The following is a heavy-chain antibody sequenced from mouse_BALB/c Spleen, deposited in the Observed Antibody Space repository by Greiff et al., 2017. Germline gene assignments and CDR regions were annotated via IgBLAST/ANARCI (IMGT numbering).Heavy chain of an antibody. V-gene: IGHV1-61*01. CDR1: GYTFTSYW. Sequence: QVQLQQPGAELVRPGASVKLSCKASGYTFTSYWMNWVKQRPGQGLEWIGMIDPSDSETHYNQMFKAKATLTVDKSSSTAYMRLSSLTSEDSAVYDCASHYGSDGWFAYGGQGTLVTVSA. J-gene: IGHJ3*01. D-gene: IGHD2-2*01. CDR2: IDPSDSET. CDR3: ASHYGSDGWFAY.